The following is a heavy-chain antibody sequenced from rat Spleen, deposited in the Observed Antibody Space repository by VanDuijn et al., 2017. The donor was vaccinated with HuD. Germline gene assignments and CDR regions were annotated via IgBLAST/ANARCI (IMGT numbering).Heavy chain of an antibody. J-gene: IGHJ1*01. D-gene: IGHD5-1*01. Sequence: EVQLVESGGGLVQPGRSLKLSCAASGRTFSDYYMAWVRQAPTKGLEWVGYISTGGTRTYYRDSVKGRFTISRDDAKSFLYLQMDSLRSEDTATYYCVRLLGAPDWYFDFWGPGTMVTVSS. CDR1: GRTFSDYY. CDR3: VRLLGAPDWYFDF. V-gene: IGHV5-27*01. CDR2: ISTGGTRT.